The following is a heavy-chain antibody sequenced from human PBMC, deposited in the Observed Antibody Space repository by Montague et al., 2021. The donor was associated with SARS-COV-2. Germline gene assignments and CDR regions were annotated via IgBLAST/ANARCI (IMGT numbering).Heavy chain of an antibody. Sequence: SETRSLTCTVSGGSISRSYWSWIRQPPGKGLEWIGDIYYTGSTDYNPSXXSRVTISVDTSKNQLSLKLISVTAADTAVYFCSRHMSDCSRGICHTYYYYGWDVWGQGTTVTVSS. D-gene: IGHD2-2*01. J-gene: IGHJ6*02. CDR2: IYYTGST. V-gene: IGHV4-59*08. CDR3: SRHMSDCSRGICHTYYYYGWDV. CDR1: GGSISRSY.